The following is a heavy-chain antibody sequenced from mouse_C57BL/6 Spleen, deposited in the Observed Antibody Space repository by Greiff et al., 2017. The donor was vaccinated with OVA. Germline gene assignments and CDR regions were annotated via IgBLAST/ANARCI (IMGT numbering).Heavy chain of an antibody. J-gene: IGHJ2*01. D-gene: IGHD2-1*01. CDR3: ARGGGYGNYVGYFDY. CDR2: IYPGGGYT. CDR1: GYTFTNYW. Sequence: VKLMESGAELVRPGTSVKMSCKASGYTFTNYWIGWAKQRPGHGLEWIGDIYPGGGYTNYNEKFKGKATLTADKSSSTAYMQFSSLTSEDSAIYYCARGGGYGNYVGYFDYWGQGTTLTVSS. V-gene: IGHV1-63*01.